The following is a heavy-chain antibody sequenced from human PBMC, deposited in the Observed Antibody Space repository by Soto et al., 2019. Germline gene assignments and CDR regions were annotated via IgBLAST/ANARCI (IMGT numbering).Heavy chain of an antibody. CDR2: INYSGTT. J-gene: IGHJ1*01. CDR1: GGSIRSSDFY. V-gene: IGHV4-39*01. D-gene: IGHD1-1*01. CDR3: ARNNTGHDNLEH. Sequence: QLQLQESGPRLVKPSGTLSLTCTVSGGSIRSSDFYWDWVRQPPGKGLEWIGTINYSGTTFYSQFLRGRVTISVDTSRNQFSMKLSSVPPADTAVYYCARNNTGHDNLEHLGRGTLVTVSS.